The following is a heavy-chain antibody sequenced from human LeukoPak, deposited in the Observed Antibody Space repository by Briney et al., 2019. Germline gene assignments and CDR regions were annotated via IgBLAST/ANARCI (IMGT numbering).Heavy chain of an antibody. D-gene: IGHD3-22*01. J-gene: IGHJ3*02. CDR3: ARGGRGSAAVVAPRSFDI. Sequence: GGSLRLSCEASGFTVSSTHMVWVRQAPGKGLEWVSVTYTGGNSYYAGSVQGRFIISRDISKNTLYLQMNDLRAEDSALHYCARGGRGSAAVVAPRSFDIWGQGTTVTVSS. CDR2: TYTGGNS. CDR1: GFTVSSTH. V-gene: IGHV3-53*01.